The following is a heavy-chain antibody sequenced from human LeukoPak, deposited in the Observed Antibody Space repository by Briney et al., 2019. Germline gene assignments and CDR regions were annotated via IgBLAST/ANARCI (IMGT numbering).Heavy chain of an antibody. V-gene: IGHV3-23*01. Sequence: SGESLRLSCAASGITFSSYAMNWVRQAPGKGLEWVSGISDSGRDRYYTDSVKGRFTISRDNSKSTVYLQMSSLGADDTAVYYCATGCVGSPSCYTTGFDYWGQGALVTVSS. CDR1: GITFSSYA. CDR2: ISDSGRDR. CDR3: ATGCVGSPSCYTTGFDY. J-gene: IGHJ4*02. D-gene: IGHD2-2*02.